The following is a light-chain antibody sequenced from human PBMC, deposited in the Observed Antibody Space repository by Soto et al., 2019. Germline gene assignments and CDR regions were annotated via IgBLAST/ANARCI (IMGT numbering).Light chain of an antibody. CDR2: KVY. J-gene: IGKJ1*01. V-gene: IGKV2-30*01. CDR3: MQGTHWPRT. Sequence: DVVVTQSPLSLPVTLGQPASISCRSSQSLVYTNGNTYLAWFQQRPGQSPRRLIYKVYIRDSGVLDRFSGSGSGTEFTLTISRVEAEDVGVYYCMQGTHWPRTFGQGTKVEIK. CDR1: QSLVYTNGNTY.